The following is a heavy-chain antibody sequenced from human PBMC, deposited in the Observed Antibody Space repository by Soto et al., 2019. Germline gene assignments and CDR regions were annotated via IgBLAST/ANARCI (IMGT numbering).Heavy chain of an antibody. CDR1: GGTFSSYT. D-gene: IGHD7-27*01. CDR3: ARERKLGVLDY. V-gene: IGHV1-69*02. J-gene: IGHJ4*02. CDR2: IIPILGIA. Sequence: QVQLVQSGAEVKKPGSSVKVSCKASGGTFSSYTISWVRQAPGQGLEWMGRIIPILGIANYAQKFQGSVTITADKSTSTAYIELSSMRSEDTAVYYCARERKLGVLDYWGQGTLVTVSS.